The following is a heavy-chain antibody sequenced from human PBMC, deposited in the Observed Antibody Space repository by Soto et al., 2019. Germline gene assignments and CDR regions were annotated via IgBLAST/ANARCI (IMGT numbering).Heavy chain of an antibody. V-gene: IGHV1-46*01. CDR2: INPSGGST. CDR1: GYDFTTYG. J-gene: IGHJ6*02. Sequence: ASVKVSCKGSGYDFTTYGITWVRQAPGQGLEWMGIINPSGGSTSYAQKFQGRVTMTRDTSTSTVYMELSSLRSEDTAVYYCARDPPGGVLVPAATYGMDVWGQGTTVTVSS. CDR3: ARDPPGGVLVPAATYGMDV. D-gene: IGHD2-2*01.